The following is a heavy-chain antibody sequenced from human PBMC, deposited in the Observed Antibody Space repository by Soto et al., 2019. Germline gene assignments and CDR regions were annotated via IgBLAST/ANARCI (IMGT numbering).Heavy chain of an antibody. CDR3: ARAYDTNWFDP. Sequence: PSETLSLTCAVYGGSFSGYYWSWIRQPPGKGLEWIGEINHSGSTNYNPSLKSRVTISVDTSKNQFSLKLSSVTAADTAVYYCARAYDTNWFDPWGQGTLVTVS. V-gene: IGHV4-34*01. J-gene: IGHJ5*02. CDR1: GGSFSGYY. CDR2: INHSGST. D-gene: IGHD2-8*01.